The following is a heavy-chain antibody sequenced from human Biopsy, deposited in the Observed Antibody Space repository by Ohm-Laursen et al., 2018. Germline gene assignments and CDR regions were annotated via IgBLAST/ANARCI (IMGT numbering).Heavy chain of an antibody. CDR1: GYTFTNYA. J-gene: IGHJ4*02. Sequence: ASVKASSKASGYTFTNYATNWVRQAPGQGLEWLGWISVKTGNTNYTQKLQGRVTMTTDTSTNTAYMELRSLRSDDTALYYCAREGTSVTFFGKISDYYFDFWGPGTVVTVSS. CDR3: AREGTSVTFFGKISDYYFDF. D-gene: IGHD3-3*01. CDR2: ISVKTGNT. V-gene: IGHV1-18*01.